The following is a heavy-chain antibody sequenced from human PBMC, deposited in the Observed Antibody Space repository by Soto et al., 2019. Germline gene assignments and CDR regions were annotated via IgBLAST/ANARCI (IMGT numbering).Heavy chain of an antibody. J-gene: IGHJ4*02. CDR1: GDSVSSNSAA. CDR3: ARDSNNYNDSSGYYSFDY. D-gene: IGHD3-22*01. Sequence: SQTLSLTCAISGDSVSSNSAAWNWIRQSPSRGLEWLGRTYYRYKWYNDYAVSVKSRITINPDTSKNQFSLQLNSVTPEDTAVYYCARDSNNYNDSSGYYSFDYWGQGPLVTVYS. V-gene: IGHV6-1*01. CDR2: TYYRYKWYN.